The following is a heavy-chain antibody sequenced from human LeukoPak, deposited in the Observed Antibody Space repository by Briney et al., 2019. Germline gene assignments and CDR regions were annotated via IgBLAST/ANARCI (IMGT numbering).Heavy chain of an antibody. V-gene: IGHV1-2*06. CDR3: ATFMVLDEGDFDV. Sequence: ASVKVSCRASGYTFTGYYMHWVRQAPGQGLEWMGRINPNSGGTNYAQKFQGRVTMTRDTSISTAYMELRTLRSDDTAVYYCATFMVLDEGDFDVWGQGTLVTVSS. D-gene: IGHD2-8*02. CDR1: GYTFTGYY. CDR2: INPNSGGT. J-gene: IGHJ3*01.